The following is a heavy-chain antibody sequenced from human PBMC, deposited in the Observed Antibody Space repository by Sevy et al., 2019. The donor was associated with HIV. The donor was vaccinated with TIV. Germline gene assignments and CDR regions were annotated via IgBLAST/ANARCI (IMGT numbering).Heavy chain of an antibody. D-gene: IGHD6-13*01. J-gene: IGHJ4*02. CDR2: ISFDGNNK. CDR3: ARDSGYSINGCPGH. CDR1: GFTFSTYG. V-gene: IGHV3-30*03. Sequence: GGSLRLSCAASGFTFSTYGMHWVRQAPGKGLEWMAVISFDGNNKYSADSVKGRVTNSRDISKNALYLQMNSLRPEDTDVYDCARDSGYSINGCPGHWGQGTLVTVSS.